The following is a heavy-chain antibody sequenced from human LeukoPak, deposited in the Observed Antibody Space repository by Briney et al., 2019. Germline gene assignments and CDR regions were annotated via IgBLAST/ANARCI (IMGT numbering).Heavy chain of an antibody. CDR1: GFTFSSYW. V-gene: IGHV3-7*01. D-gene: IGHD1-26*01. Sequence: QAGGSLRLSCAASGFTFSSYWMSWVRQAPGKGLEWVANIKQDGSEKYYVDSVKGRFTISRDNAKNSLYLQMNSLRAEDTAVYYRARDKGVFGGATTYWGQGTLVTVSS. J-gene: IGHJ4*02. CDR2: IKQDGSEK. CDR3: ARDKGVFGGATTY.